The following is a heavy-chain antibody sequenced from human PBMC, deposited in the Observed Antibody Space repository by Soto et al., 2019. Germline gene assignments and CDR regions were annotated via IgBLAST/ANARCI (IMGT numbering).Heavy chain of an antibody. V-gene: IGHV1-69*06. D-gene: IGHD6-13*01. J-gene: IGHJ4*02. CDR3: AIPLPKQQLVRGAFDH. Sequence: QVQLVQSGAEVKKPGSSVKLSCKTSGGTFRNYAINWVRQAPGQGLEWMGGSIPVFGTANYAQTFQGRFTITADKSTSTASMELSSLRSEDTAVYYCAIPLPKQQLVRGAFDHWGQGTLVTVAS. CDR2: SIPVFGTA. CDR1: GGTFRNYA.